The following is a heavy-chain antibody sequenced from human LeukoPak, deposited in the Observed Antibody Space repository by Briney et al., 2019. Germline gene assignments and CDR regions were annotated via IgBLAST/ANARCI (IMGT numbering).Heavy chain of an antibody. J-gene: IGHJ4*02. D-gene: IGHD6-13*01. Sequence: SETLSLTCTVSGGYISSYYWSWIRQPPGKGLEWIGYIYYSGSTNYNPSVKSRVTISVDTSKNQFSLKLSSVTAADTAVYYCAREIGDSSSWYPHRGHFDYWGQGTLVTVSS. CDR3: AREIGDSSSWYPHRGHFDY. CDR2: IYYSGST. CDR1: GGYISSYY. V-gene: IGHV4-59*01.